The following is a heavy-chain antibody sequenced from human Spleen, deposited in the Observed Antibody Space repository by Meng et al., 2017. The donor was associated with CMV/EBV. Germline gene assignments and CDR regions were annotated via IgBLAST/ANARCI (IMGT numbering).Heavy chain of an antibody. D-gene: IGHD3-3*01. CDR2: INHSGST. J-gene: IGHJ6*02. Sequence: GSLRLSCAVYGGSFSGYYWSWIRQPPGKGLEWIGEINHSGSTNYNPSLKSRVPISVDTSKNQFSLKLSSVTAADTAVYYCARGRVIFGVVITTYYYYGMDVWGQGTTVTVSS. CDR3: ARGRVIFGVVITTYYYYGMDV. V-gene: IGHV4-34*01. CDR1: GGSFSGYY.